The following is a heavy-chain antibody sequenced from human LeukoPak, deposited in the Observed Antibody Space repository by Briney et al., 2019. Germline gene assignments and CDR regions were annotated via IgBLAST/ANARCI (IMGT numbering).Heavy chain of an antibody. CDR3: ARDGRCSGGSCYSEAFDI. Sequence: ASVKVSCKASGYTFTSYGISWVRQAPGQGLEWMGWISTYNGNTNYAQKLQGRVTMTTHTSTTTAYMELRRLRSDDTAVYYCARDGRCSGGSCYSEAFDIWGQGTMVTVSS. J-gene: IGHJ3*02. CDR2: ISTYNGNT. V-gene: IGHV1-18*01. D-gene: IGHD2-15*01. CDR1: GYTFTSYG.